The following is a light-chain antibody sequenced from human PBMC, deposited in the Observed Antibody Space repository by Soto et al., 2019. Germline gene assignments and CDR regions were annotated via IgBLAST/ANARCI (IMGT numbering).Light chain of an antibody. J-gene: IGLJ1*01. CDR3: TSYTSSSTYV. CDR1: SSDVGGYNY. CDR2: DVS. Sequence: QSALTQPVSVSGSPGQSITISCTGTSSDVGGYNYVSWYQQHPDKAPKLMLYDVSDRPSGVSNRFSGSKSGNTASLTISGLQAEDEADYYCTSYTSSSTYVFGTGTKVTVL. V-gene: IGLV2-14*01.